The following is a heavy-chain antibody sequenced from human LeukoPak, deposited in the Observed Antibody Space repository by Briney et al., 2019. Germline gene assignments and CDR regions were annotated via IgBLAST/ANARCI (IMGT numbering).Heavy chain of an antibody. J-gene: IGHJ4*02. CDR1: GYSFTSYD. V-gene: IGHV1-8*01. CDR3: TSARVGPFDY. D-gene: IGHD3-10*01. CDR2: MSPNSGNT. Sequence: EASVRVSCTASGYSFTSYDINWVRQAPGQGLEWMGWMSPNSGNTGYPQKFQGRVTMTRNTSISTAYMEVSSLRYEDTAVYYCTSARVGPFDYWGQGTLVTVSS.